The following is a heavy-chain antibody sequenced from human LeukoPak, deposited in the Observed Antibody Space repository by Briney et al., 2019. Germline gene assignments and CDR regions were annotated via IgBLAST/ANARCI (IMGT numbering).Heavy chain of an antibody. CDR1: GFIFKNHA. Sequence: GGSLRLSCAASGFIFKNHAMSWVRQAPGKGLEWVSAISGSGGSTYYADSVKGRFTISRDNSKNTLYLQMNSLRAEDTAVYYCAKLQLWLDPYYYGMDVWGQGTTVTVSS. V-gene: IGHV3-23*01. CDR3: AKLQLWLDPYYYGMDV. J-gene: IGHJ6*02. D-gene: IGHD5-18*01. CDR2: ISGSGGST.